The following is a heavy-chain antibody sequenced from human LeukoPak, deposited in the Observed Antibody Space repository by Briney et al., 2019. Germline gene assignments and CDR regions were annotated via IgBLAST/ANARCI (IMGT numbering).Heavy chain of an antibody. J-gene: IGHJ4*02. Sequence: GGSLRLSCAASGFTFSSYGLSWVRQAPGKGLEWVSAIGSTGHTTYYADSVKGRFTISRDNSKNTLYLQMNSLRAEDTAVYYCARGLRYENFDYWGQGTLVTVSS. CDR3: ARGLRYENFDY. D-gene: IGHD1-1*01. CDR1: GFTFSSYG. V-gene: IGHV3-23*01. CDR2: IGSTGHTT.